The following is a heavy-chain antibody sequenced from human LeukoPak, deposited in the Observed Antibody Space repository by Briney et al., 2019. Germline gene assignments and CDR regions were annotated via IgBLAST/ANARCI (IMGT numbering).Heavy chain of an antibody. CDR2: IYYSGST. CDR1: GGSISSSSYY. Sequence: SETLSLTCTVSGGSISSSSYYWGWIRQPPGKGLEWIGSIYYSGSTYYNPSLKSRVTISVDTSKNQFSLKLSSVTAADTAVYYCATVRGGYNKGYYFDYWGQGTLVTVSS. D-gene: IGHD5-24*01. CDR3: ATVRGGYNKGYYFDY. J-gene: IGHJ4*02. V-gene: IGHV4-39*01.